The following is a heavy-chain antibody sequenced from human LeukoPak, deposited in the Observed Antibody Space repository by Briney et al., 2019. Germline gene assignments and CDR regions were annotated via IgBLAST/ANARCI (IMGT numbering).Heavy chain of an antibody. CDR1: GYTFTGYF. J-gene: IGHJ3*02. CDR2: INPNGGTT. CDR3: ASLAGTVLDDAFDI. Sequence: SVKASCKASGYTFTGYFIDWVRQAPGQGLEWMGIINPNGGTTSYAQKFQGRVTMTRDTSTSTVYMELSSLRSEDTAVYYCASLAGTVLDDAFDIWDQGTMVTVSS. D-gene: IGHD6-19*01. V-gene: IGHV1-46*01.